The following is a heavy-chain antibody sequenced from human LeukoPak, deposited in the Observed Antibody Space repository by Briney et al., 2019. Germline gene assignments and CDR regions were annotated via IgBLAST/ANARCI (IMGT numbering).Heavy chain of an antibody. Sequence: GASVKVSCKASGYTFTSYYMHWVRQAPGQGLEWMGIINPSGGSTSYAQKFQGRVTMTRDTSTSTVYMELSSLRSEDTAVYYCARLAGHSGSYSGPFDYWGQGTLVTVSS. CDR3: ARLAGHSGSYSGPFDY. CDR1: GYTFTSYY. V-gene: IGHV1-46*01. D-gene: IGHD1-26*01. J-gene: IGHJ4*02. CDR2: INPSGGST.